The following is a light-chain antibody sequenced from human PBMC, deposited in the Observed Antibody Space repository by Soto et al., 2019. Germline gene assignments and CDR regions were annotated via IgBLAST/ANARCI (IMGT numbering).Light chain of an antibody. V-gene: IGKV4-1*01. CDR1: QNVLYNSNNKNY. CDR3: QQYFSTPWT. Sequence: DIVMTQSPDSLAVSLGERASINCKSTQNVLYNSNNKNYLAWYQQKPGQPPKLLLYWASTRDSGVPDRFSGSGSGTDFTLTISGLRAEDVAVYYCQQYFSTPWTFGQGTKVDIK. J-gene: IGKJ1*01. CDR2: WAS.